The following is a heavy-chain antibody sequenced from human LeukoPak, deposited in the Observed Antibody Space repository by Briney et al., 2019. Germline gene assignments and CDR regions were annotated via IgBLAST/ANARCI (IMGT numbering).Heavy chain of an antibody. CDR2: IYPGDSDT. Sequence: LGESLKISCKGSGYSFTNYWIAWVRQMPGKGLEWMGIIYPGDSDTRYSPSFQGQVAFSADKSISTAYLQWSSLKASDTAMYYCARSDSSGYYDAFDIWGQGTMVTVSS. CDR1: GYSFTNYW. V-gene: IGHV5-51*01. D-gene: IGHD3-22*01. CDR3: ARSDSSGYYDAFDI. J-gene: IGHJ3*02.